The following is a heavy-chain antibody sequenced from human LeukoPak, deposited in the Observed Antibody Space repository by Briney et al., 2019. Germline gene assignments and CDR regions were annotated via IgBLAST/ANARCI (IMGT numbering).Heavy chain of an antibody. Sequence: PGESLRLSCAASGFTFSDYGMHWVRQAPGKGLEWVAVISYDGSNKYYADSVNGRFTISRDNSKNTLYLQMNSLRAEDTAVYYCAREGADHDAFDIWGQGTMVTVSS. V-gene: IGHV3-30*03. CDR2: ISYDGSNK. CDR3: AREGADHDAFDI. CDR1: GFTFSDYG. J-gene: IGHJ3*02. D-gene: IGHD1-26*01.